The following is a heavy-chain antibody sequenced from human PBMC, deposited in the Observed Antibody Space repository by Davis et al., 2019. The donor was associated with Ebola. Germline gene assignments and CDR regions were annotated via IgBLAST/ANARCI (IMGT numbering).Heavy chain of an antibody. D-gene: IGHD3-22*01. CDR2: IKQDGSEI. Sequence: GESLKISCAASGFTFSSYWMTWVRQAPGKGLEWVANIKQDGSEIYCVDSVKGRFTFSRDNAKNSLYLQMNSLRAEDTAVYYCARDGDDSSGYYYPHFQHWGQGTLVTVSS. V-gene: IGHV3-7*01. CDR3: ARDGDDSSGYYYPHFQH. CDR1: GFTFSSYW. J-gene: IGHJ1*01.